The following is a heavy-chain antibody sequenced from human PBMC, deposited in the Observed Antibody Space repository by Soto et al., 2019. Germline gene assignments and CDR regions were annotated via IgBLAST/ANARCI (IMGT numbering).Heavy chain of an antibody. CDR3: ATRGSGWGEVYYYGMDV. Sequence: ASVKVSCKASGYTLTSYYMHWVRQAPGQGLEWMGIINPSGGSTSYAQKFQGRVTMTRDTSTSTVYMELSSLRSEDTAVYYCATRGSGWGEVYYYGMDVWGQGTTVTVSS. D-gene: IGHD6-19*01. V-gene: IGHV1-46*01. J-gene: IGHJ6*02. CDR2: INPSGGST. CDR1: GYTLTSYY.